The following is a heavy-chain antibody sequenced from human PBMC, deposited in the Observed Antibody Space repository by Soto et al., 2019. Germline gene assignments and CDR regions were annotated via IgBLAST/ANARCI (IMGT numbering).Heavy chain of an antibody. CDR3: ARFVRSCSGTTCYTRADV. V-gene: IGHV4-61*01. CDR1: GASVSSDTHY. Sequence: ETLSLTCPVSGASVSSDTHYGSWIRQPPGKRLEWIGFIYSSGSTNYNPSLKSRLTMSVDTSKNQFSLKLRSVIVADTAVYHCARFVRSCSGTTCYTRADVWGQGTTVTVFS. D-gene: IGHD2-2*02. CDR2: IYSSGST. J-gene: IGHJ6*02.